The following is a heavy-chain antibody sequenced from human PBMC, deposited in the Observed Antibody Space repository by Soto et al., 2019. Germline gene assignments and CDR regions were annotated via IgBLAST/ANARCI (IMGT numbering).Heavy chain of an antibody. CDR1: GGSFSGYY. V-gene: IGHV4-34*01. J-gene: IGHJ4*02. D-gene: IGHD2-15*01. CDR2: INHSGST. CDR3: ARVSPLDIVVVVAATSGTFDY. Sequence: SETLSLTCAVYGGSFSGYYWSWIRQPPGKGLECIGEINHSGSTNYNPSLKSRVTISVDTSKNQFSLKLSSVTAADTAVYYCARVSPLDIVVVVAATSGTFDYWGQGTLVTVSS.